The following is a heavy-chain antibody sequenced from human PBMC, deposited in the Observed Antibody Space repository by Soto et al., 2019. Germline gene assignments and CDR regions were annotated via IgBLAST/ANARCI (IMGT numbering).Heavy chain of an antibody. Sequence: ASVKVSCKASGYTFTSYAMNWVRQAPGQRLEWMGWINAGNGNTEYSQKFQERVTITRDMSTSTAYMELSSLRSEDTAVYYCAAMFVAAAGTWGQGTLVTVSS. CDR1: GYTFTSYA. D-gene: IGHD6-13*01. J-gene: IGHJ5*02. V-gene: IGHV1-3*01. CDR2: INAGNGNT. CDR3: AAMFVAAAGT.